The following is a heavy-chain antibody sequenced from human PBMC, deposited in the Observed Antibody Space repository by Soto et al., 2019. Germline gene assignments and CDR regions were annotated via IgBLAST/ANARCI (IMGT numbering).Heavy chain of an antibody. CDR3: AKGYCSSTSCYSDY. V-gene: IGHV3-23*01. CDR1: GFTFSSYA. D-gene: IGHD2-2*02. Sequence: PGGSLRLSCAASGFTFSSYAMSLVRQAPGKGLEWVSAISGSGGSTYYADSVKGRFTISRDNSKNTLYLQMNSLRAEDTAVYYCAKGYCSSTSCYSDYWGQGTLVTVSS. J-gene: IGHJ4*02. CDR2: ISGSGGST.